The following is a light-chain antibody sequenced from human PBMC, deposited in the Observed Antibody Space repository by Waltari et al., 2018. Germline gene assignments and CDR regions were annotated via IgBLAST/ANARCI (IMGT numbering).Light chain of an antibody. CDR3: QQYDSAPYS. CDR2: LAS. CDR1: QSISTW. J-gene: IGKJ2*03. V-gene: IGKV1-5*01. Sequence: DIQMTQSPSSLSASVGDKVTISCQASQSISTWLTWYQQKPGKAPKPLIYLASTLESGVPSRFSGSGSGTDFTLTISSLQPEDFATYYFQQYDSAPYSFGQGTKVEIE.